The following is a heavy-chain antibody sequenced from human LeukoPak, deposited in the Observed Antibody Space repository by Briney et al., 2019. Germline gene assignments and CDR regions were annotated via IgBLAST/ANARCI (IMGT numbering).Heavy chain of an antibody. CDR3: ARSRYCGGDCYSRDFDY. Sequence: GESLQISFKGSGYSFISYWIGWVRPMPGKGRAWMGIIYPADSDTRYSPSFQGQVTISADKSINTAYLQWSSLKASDTAMYYCARSRYCGGDCYSRDFDYWGQGTLVTVSS. D-gene: IGHD2-21*02. CDR1: GYSFISYW. V-gene: IGHV5-51*01. CDR2: IYPADSDT. J-gene: IGHJ4*02.